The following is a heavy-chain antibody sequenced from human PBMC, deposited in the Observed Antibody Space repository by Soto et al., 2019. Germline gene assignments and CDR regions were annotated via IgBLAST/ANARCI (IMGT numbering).Heavy chain of an antibody. CDR3: ANGMTYFDF. Sequence: EVLLLQSGGGLVQPGGSLRLSCAAAGFTFSNYAMTWVRQAPGKGLEWVSDISDGDGDTHYADSVKGRFTISRDNSKNTLYLQMSSLRAEDAAVYYCANGMTYFDFWGQGTLVTVSS. CDR1: GFTFSNYA. V-gene: IGHV3-23*01. CDR2: ISDGDGDT. J-gene: IGHJ4*02.